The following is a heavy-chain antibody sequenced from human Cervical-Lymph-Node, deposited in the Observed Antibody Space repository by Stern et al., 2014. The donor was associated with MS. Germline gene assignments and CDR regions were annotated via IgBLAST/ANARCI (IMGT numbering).Heavy chain of an antibody. CDR3: ARSNYGMDV. J-gene: IGHJ6*02. CDR2: INSEGSST. CDR1: GFTFSSQW. D-gene: IGHD2-8*01. Sequence: EVQLVQSGGGVVQPGGSLRLSCAASGFTFSSQWMHWVRPAPGKGLVWVSRINSEGSSTTYADAVKGRFTISRDNAKKTLYLQMDSLRAEDTAVYYCARSNYGMDVWGQGTTVTVSS. V-gene: IGHV3-74*02.